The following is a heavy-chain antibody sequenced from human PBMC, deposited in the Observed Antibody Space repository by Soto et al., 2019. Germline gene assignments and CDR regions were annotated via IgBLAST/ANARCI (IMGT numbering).Heavy chain of an antibody. Sequence: ASVKVSCKASGYTFTSYYMHWVRQAPGQGLEWMGIINPSGGSTSYAQKFQGRVTMTRDTSTSTVYMELSSLRSEDTAVYYCARLTDGYYYDSSEYYFDYWGQGTLVTVS. D-gene: IGHD3-22*01. V-gene: IGHV1-46*01. CDR3: ARLTDGYYYDSSEYYFDY. CDR2: INPSGGST. J-gene: IGHJ4*02. CDR1: GYTFTSYY.